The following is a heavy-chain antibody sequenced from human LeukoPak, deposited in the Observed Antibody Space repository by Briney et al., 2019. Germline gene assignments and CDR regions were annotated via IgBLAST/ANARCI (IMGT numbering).Heavy chain of an antibody. CDR1: GGSFSGYY. CDR2: INHSGST. D-gene: IGHD5-18*01. Sequence: SETLSLTCAVYGGSFSGYYWSWIRQPPGKGLEWSGEINHSGSTNYNPSLKSRVTISVDTFKKQFSLKLSSVTAADTAVYYCARDRPRLRGYSYGYYYYMDVWGKGTTVTVSS. J-gene: IGHJ6*03. CDR3: ARDRPRLRGYSYGYYYYMDV. V-gene: IGHV4-34*01.